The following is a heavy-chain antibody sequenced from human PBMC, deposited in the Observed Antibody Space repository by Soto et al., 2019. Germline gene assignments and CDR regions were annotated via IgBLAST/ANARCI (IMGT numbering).Heavy chain of an antibody. V-gene: IGHV4-31*03. Sequence: TLSLTCTVSGGSISSGGYYWSWIRQHPGKGLEWIGYIYYSGSTNYNPSLKSRVTISVDTSKNQFSLKLSSVTAADTAVYYCASTVTAMVDFNYYYGMDVWGQGTTVTVSS. CDR3: ASTVTAMVDFNYYYGMDV. CDR2: IYYSGST. D-gene: IGHD5-18*01. CDR1: GGSISSGGYY. J-gene: IGHJ6*02.